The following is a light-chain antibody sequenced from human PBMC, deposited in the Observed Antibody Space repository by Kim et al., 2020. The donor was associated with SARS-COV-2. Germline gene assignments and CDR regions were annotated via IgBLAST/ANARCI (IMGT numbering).Light chain of an antibody. CDR1: SSDVGGYNH. J-gene: IGLJ1*01. V-gene: IGLV2-14*03. Sequence: QSVLTQPASVSGSPGQSITISCTGTSSDVGGYNHVSWYQQHPGKAPKLMIYDVNKRPSGISDRFSGSKSGNTASLTISGLQAEDEGDYSCSSYTSSSSFYVFGTGTKVTVL. CDR2: DVN. CDR3: SSYTSSSSFYV.